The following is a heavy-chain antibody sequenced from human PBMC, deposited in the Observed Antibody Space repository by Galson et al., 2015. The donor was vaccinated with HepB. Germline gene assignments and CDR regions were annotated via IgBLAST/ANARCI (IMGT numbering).Heavy chain of an antibody. CDR2: IWYDGSNK. V-gene: IGHV3-33*01. J-gene: IGHJ6*02. CDR1: GFTFSSYG. D-gene: IGHD3-3*01. Sequence: SLRLSCAASGFTFSSYGMHWVRQAPGKGLEWVAVIWYDGSNKYYADSVKGRFTISRDNSKNTLYLQMNSLRAEDTAVYYCARDLAYYDFWSGYYTGSYYYGMDVWGQGTTVTVSS. CDR3: ARDLAYYDFWSGYYTGSYYYGMDV.